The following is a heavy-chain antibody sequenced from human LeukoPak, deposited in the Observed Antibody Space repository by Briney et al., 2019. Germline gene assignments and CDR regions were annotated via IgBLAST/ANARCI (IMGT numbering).Heavy chain of an antibody. CDR3: AKVVGATTRGYFDY. CDR1: GFTFSSYA. V-gene: IGHV3-23*01. Sequence: PGRSLRLSCAASGFTFSSYAMSWVRQAPGKGVEWVSTISGSGGSTYYADSVKGRFTISRDNSKNTLYLQMNSLRAEDTAVYYCAKVVGATTRGYFDYWGQGTLVTVSS. CDR2: ISGSGGST. J-gene: IGHJ4*02. D-gene: IGHD1-26*01.